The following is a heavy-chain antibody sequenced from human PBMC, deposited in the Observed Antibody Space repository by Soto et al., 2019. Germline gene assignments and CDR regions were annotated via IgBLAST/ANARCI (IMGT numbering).Heavy chain of an antibody. CDR1: GGSLSSSNYF. Sequence: PSETLSLPCTVSGGSLSSSNYFWCWVRHPPGKGLEWIGSIHRSGSTYSDPSLRSRVTIFADTSKNQFSLKLTSVTAADTAVYYCARLGISGTNLEYWGQGTLVPVSS. D-gene: IGHD1-7*01. CDR2: IHRSGST. V-gene: IGHV4-39*01. J-gene: IGHJ4*02. CDR3: ARLGISGTNLEY.